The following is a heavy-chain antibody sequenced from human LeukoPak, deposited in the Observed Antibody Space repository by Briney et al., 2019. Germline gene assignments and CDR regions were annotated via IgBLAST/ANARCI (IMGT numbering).Heavy chain of an antibody. CDR1: GFAFSSYA. J-gene: IGHJ3*02. V-gene: IGHV3-30*04. CDR3: ARDHGTVVTAGAFDI. Sequence: GGSLRLSCAASGFAFSSYAMHWVRQAPGKGLEWVAVISYDGSNKYYADSVKGRFTISRDNSKNTLYLQMNSLRAEDTAVYYCARDHGTVVTAGAFDIWGQGTMVTVSS. D-gene: IGHD4-23*01. CDR2: ISYDGSNK.